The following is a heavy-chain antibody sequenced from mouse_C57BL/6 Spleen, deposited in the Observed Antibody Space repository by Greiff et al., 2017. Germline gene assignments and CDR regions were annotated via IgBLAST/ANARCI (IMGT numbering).Heavy chain of an antibody. Sequence: QVQLQQSGAELVRPGTSVKVSCKASGYAFTDYLIEWVKQRPGQGLEWIGVINPGSGGTKYNSKFQGKATLTADKSSSTAYMQLSSLTSEDSAVYFCARQGGYFPFGYWGQGTTLIVAS. J-gene: IGHJ2*01. CDR3: ARQGGYFPFGY. CDR1: GYAFTDYL. CDR2: INPGSGGT. D-gene: IGHD2-3*01. V-gene: IGHV1-54*01.